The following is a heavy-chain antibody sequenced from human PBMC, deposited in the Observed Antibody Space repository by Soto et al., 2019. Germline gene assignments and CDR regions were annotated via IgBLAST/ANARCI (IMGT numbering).Heavy chain of an antibody. CDR2: MNPSGGST. Sequence: QVQLVQSGAEVKKPGASVKVSCKASGYTFTSYYMHWMRQAPGQGLEWMGIMNPSGGSTSYGQKFQGGVPMPRDTATSTVYMGLSSLRSEDTAVYYCASSKAGTGWFDPWGQGTLVTVSS. J-gene: IGHJ5*02. D-gene: IGHD1-7*01. CDR1: GYTFTSYY. V-gene: IGHV1-46*01. CDR3: ASSKAGTGWFDP.